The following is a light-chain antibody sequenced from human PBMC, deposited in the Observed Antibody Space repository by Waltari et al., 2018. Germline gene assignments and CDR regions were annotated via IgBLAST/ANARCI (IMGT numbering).Light chain of an antibody. V-gene: IGKV3-20*01. CDR1: QTVRTTY. J-gene: IGKJ4*01. CDR2: GAS. Sequence: EIVLTQSPGTLSLSPGERATLPCRASQTVRTTYLAWYQQKPGQAPTLLIYGASSMATGIPDRFSGSGSGTDFSLTISSLEPEDFAVYYCQQYDISPLTFGGG. CDR3: QQYDISPLT.